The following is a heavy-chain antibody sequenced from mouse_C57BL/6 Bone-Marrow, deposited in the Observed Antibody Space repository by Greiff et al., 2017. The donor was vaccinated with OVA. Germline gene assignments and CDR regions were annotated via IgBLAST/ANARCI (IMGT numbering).Heavy chain of an antibody. Sequence: QVQLQQSGPELVKPGASVKISCKASGYAFSSSWMNWVKQRPGKGLEWIGRIYPGDGDTKYNGKFKGKATLTADKSSSTAYMQLSSLTSEDSAVYFCARLVHYYVSSWYFDVWGTGTTVTVSS. CDR2: IYPGDGDT. D-gene: IGHD1-1*01. V-gene: IGHV1-82*01. J-gene: IGHJ1*03. CDR3: ARLVHYYVSSWYFDV. CDR1: GYAFSSSW.